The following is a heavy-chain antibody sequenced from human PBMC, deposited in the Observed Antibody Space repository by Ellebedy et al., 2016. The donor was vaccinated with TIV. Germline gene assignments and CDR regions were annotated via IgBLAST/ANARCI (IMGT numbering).Heavy chain of an antibody. CDR3: AHRPSGYLHWFDS. Sequence: SGPTLVXPTQPLTLTCSFSGFSLSSSGVGVGWIRQPPGKALEWLALVFWDDDRRYSPSLKSRLTLTKDTSRNQVVLTMTNMDPEDTATYFCAHRPSGYLHWFDSWGQGTLVTVSS. V-gene: IGHV2-5*02. J-gene: IGHJ5*01. CDR1: GFSLSSSGVG. D-gene: IGHD3-22*01. CDR2: VFWDDDR.